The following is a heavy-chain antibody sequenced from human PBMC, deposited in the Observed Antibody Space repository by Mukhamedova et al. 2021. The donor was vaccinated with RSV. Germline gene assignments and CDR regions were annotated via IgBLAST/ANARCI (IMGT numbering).Heavy chain of an antibody. Sequence: GSTYYNPSLKSRATISVDTSKNQFSLKLSPVTAADTAVYYCARGLVPSYYYYGMDVWGQGTTVTVSS. CDR3: ARGLVPSYYYYGMDV. CDR2: GST. J-gene: IGHJ6*02. D-gene: IGHD5-12*01. V-gene: IGHV4-39*01.